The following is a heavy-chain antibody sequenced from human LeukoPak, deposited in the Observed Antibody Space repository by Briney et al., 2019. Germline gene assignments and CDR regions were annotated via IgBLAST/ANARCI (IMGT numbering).Heavy chain of an antibody. J-gene: IGHJ4*02. V-gene: IGHV3-21*01. CDR2: ISSSSSYI. Sequence: GGSLRLSCAASGFTFSSYSMNWVRQAPGKGLECVSSISSSSSYIYYANSVKGRFTISRDNAKNSLYLQMSSLRAEDTAVYYCARDLGYDILTGYYPFDYWGQGTLVTVSS. D-gene: IGHD3-9*01. CDR1: GFTFSSYS. CDR3: ARDLGYDILTGYYPFDY.